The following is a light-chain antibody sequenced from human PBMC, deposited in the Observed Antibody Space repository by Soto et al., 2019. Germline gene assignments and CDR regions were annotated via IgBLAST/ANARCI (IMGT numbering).Light chain of an antibody. Sequence: QSALPQPASVSGSPGQSITMSCTGTSSDVGGYDYVSWYQQLPGKAPKLLIYDVNNRPSGVSHRFSGSKSGNTAALTISGLQAEDEADYYCSSYTGSSTFVFGTGTKLTVL. CDR2: DVN. J-gene: IGLJ1*01. CDR3: SSYTGSSTFV. CDR1: SSDVGGYDY. V-gene: IGLV2-14*01.